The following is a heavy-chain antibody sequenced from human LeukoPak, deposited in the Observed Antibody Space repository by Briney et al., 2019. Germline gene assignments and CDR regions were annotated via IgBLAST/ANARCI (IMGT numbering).Heavy chain of an antibody. V-gene: IGHV4-59*01. CDR2: IYYSGST. CDR1: GGSISSYY. CDR3: ARGSIKNFDY. J-gene: IGHJ4*02. D-gene: IGHD3-9*01. Sequence: PSETLSLTCTVSGGSISSYYRSCIRQPPGKGLEWIGYIYYSGSTNYNPSLKSRVTISVDTSKNQFSLKLSSVTAADTAVYYCARGSIKNFDYWGQGTLVTVSS.